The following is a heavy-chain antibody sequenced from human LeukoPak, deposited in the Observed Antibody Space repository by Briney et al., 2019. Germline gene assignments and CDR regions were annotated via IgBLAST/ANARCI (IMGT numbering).Heavy chain of an antibody. Sequence: SETLSLTCTVSGGSISSDYYYWSWIRQPAEKGLEWIGYIYYSGSTNYNPSLNSRVNILIDTSKNQFSLKLGSVTAADTAVYYCARRRVDSSGYDAFDIWSQGTMVTVSS. CDR2: IYYSGST. CDR1: GGSISSDYYY. D-gene: IGHD3-22*01. CDR3: ARRRVDSSGYDAFDI. V-gene: IGHV4-61*10. J-gene: IGHJ3*02.